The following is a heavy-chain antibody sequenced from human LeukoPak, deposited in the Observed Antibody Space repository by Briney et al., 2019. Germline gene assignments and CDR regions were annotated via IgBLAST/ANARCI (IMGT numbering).Heavy chain of an antibody. CDR2: MKVDGSDI. J-gene: IGHJ2*01. V-gene: IGHV3-7*01. D-gene: IGHD1-26*01. CDR3: AKDLDGGATGWYFDL. Sequence: GGSLRLSCAASGFTFTNDFMTWVRQAPGKGLEWVANMKVDGSDIHYVDSVKGRFTISSDNARNSLFLQMNTLRVADTAVYYCAKDLDGGATGWYFDLWGRGTLVTVSS. CDR1: GFTFTNDF.